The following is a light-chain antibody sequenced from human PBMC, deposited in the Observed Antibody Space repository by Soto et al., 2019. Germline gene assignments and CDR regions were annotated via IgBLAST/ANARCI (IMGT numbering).Light chain of an antibody. Sequence: IPITQSPSSLSASVGDRITITCRASQSISSYLNWYQQKPGKAPKLLIYAASSLQSGVPSRFSGSGSGTDFTLTISSLQPEDFATYYCQQSYSTPRTFGQGTRLEIK. V-gene: IGKV1-39*01. CDR1: QSISSY. J-gene: IGKJ5*01. CDR2: AAS. CDR3: QQSYSTPRT.